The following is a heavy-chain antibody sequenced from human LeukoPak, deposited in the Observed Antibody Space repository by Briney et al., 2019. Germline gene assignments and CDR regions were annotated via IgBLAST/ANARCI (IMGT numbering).Heavy chain of an antibody. V-gene: IGHV3-48*02. D-gene: IGHD2-21*01. CDR3: ARPLVF. CDR2: ISSSSSNI. CDR1: GFTFSNSN. J-gene: IGHJ4*02. Sequence: AGGSLRLSCAASGFTFSNSNMNWVRQAPGKGLEWVSFISSSSSNIKYADSVKGRFTISRDNAKNSLFLQMNNLRDEDTAVYYCARPLVFGGQGTLVTVSS.